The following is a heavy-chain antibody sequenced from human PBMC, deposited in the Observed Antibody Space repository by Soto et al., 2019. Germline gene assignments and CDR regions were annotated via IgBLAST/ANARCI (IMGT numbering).Heavy chain of an antibody. V-gene: IGHV1-2*04. Sequence: GASVKVSCKASGYTFTGYYMHWVRQAPGQGLEWMGWINPNSGGTNYAQKFQGWVTMTRDTSISTAYMELSRLRSDDTAVYYCARDGRRYNFWSGYFPENPDFDYWGQGTLVTVSS. CDR2: INPNSGGT. CDR1: GYTFTGYY. D-gene: IGHD3-3*01. CDR3: ARDGRRYNFWSGYFPENPDFDY. J-gene: IGHJ4*02.